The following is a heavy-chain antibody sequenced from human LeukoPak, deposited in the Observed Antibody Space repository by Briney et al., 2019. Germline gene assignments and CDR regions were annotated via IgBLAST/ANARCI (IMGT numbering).Heavy chain of an antibody. V-gene: IGHV1-2*02. Sequence: GASVKVSCKASGYTFTGYYMHWVRQAPGQGLEWMGWINPNSGGTNYAQKLQGRVTMTRDTSISTAYMELSRLRSDDTAVYYCAGRRYCSSTNCYRDYYYMDVWGKGTTVTVSS. CDR3: AGRRYCSSTNCYRDYYYMDV. CDR1: GYTFTGYY. CDR2: INPNSGGT. J-gene: IGHJ6*03. D-gene: IGHD2-2*01.